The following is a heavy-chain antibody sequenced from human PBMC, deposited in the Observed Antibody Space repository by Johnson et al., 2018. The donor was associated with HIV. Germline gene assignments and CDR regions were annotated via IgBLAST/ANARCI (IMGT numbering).Heavy chain of an antibody. CDR2: ISGSGGST. V-gene: IGHV3-23*04. CDR1: GFTFSSYA. D-gene: IGHD5-18*01. CDR3: ARVTHIQLWANDAFDI. Sequence: VQLVESGGGVVRPGGSLRLSCAASGFTFSSYAMSWVRQAPGKGLEWVSAISGSGGSTYYADSVQARFTISRDNSKNPLYLQMNSPRAEDTAVYYCARVTHIQLWANDAFDIWGQGTMVIVSS. J-gene: IGHJ3*02.